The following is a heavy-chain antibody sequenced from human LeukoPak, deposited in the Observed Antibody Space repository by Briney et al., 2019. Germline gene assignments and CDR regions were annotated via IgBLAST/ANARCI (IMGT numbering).Heavy chain of an antibody. Sequence: ASVKVSCKASGHTFTGYYMHWLRQAPGQGLEWMGWINPNSGGTNYAQKFQGRVTMTRDTSISTAYMELSRLRSDGTAVYYCARAYPTYYYDSSGYYFDYWGQGTLVTVSS. CDR3: ARAYPTYYYDSSGYYFDY. J-gene: IGHJ4*02. CDR2: INPNSGGT. D-gene: IGHD3-22*01. V-gene: IGHV1-2*02. CDR1: GHTFTGYY.